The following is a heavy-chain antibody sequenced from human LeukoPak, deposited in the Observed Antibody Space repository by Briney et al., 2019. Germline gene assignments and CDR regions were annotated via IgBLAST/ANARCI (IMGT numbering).Heavy chain of an antibody. CDR1: GLTFSSYA. CDR2: ISGSGGST. Sequence: GGSLRLSRAASGLTFSSYAMSSARHAPGRGLEWVSAISGSGGSTYYADSVKGEFTISRDNSKNTLYRQTNSLRAEDTAVYYCAKLATVNDYWGEGTQVTVS. V-gene: IGHV3-23*01. J-gene: IGHJ4*02. CDR3: AKLATVNDY. D-gene: IGHD5-12*01.